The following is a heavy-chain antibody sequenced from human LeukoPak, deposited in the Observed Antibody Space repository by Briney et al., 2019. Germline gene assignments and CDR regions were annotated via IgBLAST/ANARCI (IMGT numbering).Heavy chain of an antibody. V-gene: IGHV1-18*01. J-gene: IGHJ5*02. D-gene: IGHD2-21*02. CDR3: ARAGDLTAIGWFDP. CDR1: GYTFTSYG. CDR2: ISAYNGNT. Sequence: ASVKVSCKASGYTFTSYGISWVRQAPGQGLEWMGWISAYNGNTNYAQKLQGRVTMTTDTSTSTAYMELRSLGSDDTAVYYCARAGDLTAIGWFDPWGQGTLVTVSS.